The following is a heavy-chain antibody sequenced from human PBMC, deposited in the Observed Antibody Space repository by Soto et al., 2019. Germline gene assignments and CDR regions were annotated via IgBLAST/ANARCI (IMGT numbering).Heavy chain of an antibody. CDR2: IIPKLGSA. D-gene: IGHD1-1*01. Sequence: SVKVSCKASGGGNLRDYRTTWVRRAPGQGLEWMGGIIPKLGSANYAQNLQGRVTVTADESTNTVYMELRSLRSDDTAVYYCARDSWKDVRPDAFDIWGQGTMVTVSS. CDR1: GGGNLRDYR. CDR3: ARDSWKDVRPDAFDI. V-gene: IGHV1-69*13. J-gene: IGHJ3*02.